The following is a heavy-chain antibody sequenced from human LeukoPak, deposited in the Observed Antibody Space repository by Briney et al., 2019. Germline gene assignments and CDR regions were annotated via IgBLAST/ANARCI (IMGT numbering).Heavy chain of an antibody. Sequence: SETLSLTCAVYGGSFSGYYWSWIRQPPGKGLEWIGEINHSGSTNYNPSLKSRVTISVDTSKNQFSLKLSSVTAADTAVYYCARGFKLWFGESTNFDYWGQGTLVTVSS. D-gene: IGHD3-10*01. CDR3: ARGFKLWFGESTNFDY. J-gene: IGHJ4*02. CDR2: INHSGST. CDR1: GGSFSGYY. V-gene: IGHV4-34*01.